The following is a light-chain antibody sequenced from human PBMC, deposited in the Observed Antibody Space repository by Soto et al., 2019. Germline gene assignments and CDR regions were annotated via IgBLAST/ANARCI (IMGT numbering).Light chain of an antibody. CDR2: AAS. CDR3: CSYTTSSTPLYV. J-gene: IGLJ1*01. Sequence: QSALTQPASVSGSPGQSITISCTGTSSDVGGYNYVSWYQQHPGKAPKLMIYAASNRPSGVSTRFSGSKSGNTASMTISGLLADDEAAYHCCSYTTSSTPLYVFGTGTKLTVL. CDR1: SSDVGGYNY. V-gene: IGLV2-14*01.